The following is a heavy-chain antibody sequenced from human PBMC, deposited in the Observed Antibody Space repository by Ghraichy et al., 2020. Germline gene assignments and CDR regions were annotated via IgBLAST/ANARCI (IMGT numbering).Heavy chain of an antibody. V-gene: IGHV1-18*01. CDR2: SSGYNDDT. J-gene: IGHJ3*02. CDR3: ARDRGYGVDTFDN. D-gene: IGHD4/OR15-4a*01. CDR1: GYSFTTYG. Sequence: ASVKVSCKASGYSFTTYGISWVRQAPGQGLEWMGWSSGYNDDTNYAQKFQDRVIMTTDTSTSTAYMELRSLRSDDTALYYCARDRGYGVDTFDNWGQGTMVTVSS.